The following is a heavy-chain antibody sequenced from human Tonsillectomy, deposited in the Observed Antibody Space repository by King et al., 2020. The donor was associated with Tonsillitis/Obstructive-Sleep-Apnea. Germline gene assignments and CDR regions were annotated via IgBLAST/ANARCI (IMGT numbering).Heavy chain of an antibody. CDR3: ARDYYDSSDYYHGYFQH. D-gene: IGHD3-22*01. CDR1: GYTFTSYD. CDR2: SRPYNGDT. J-gene: IGHJ1*01. Sequence: QLVQSGDEVKKPGASVKVSCKASGYTFTSYDITWVRQAPGQGLEWMGWSRPYNGDTNYAQNLQGRVTMTSDTSTATAYMELRSLRSDDTAVYCCARDYYDSSDYYHGYFQHWGQGTLVTVSS. V-gene: IGHV1-18*01.